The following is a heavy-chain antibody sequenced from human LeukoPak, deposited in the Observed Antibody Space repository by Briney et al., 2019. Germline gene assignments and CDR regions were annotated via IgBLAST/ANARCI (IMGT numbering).Heavy chain of an antibody. CDR3: ARVGSSYLYYYYMDV. CDR1: GFAFSHHY. CDR2: ISSSHSII. J-gene: IGHJ6*03. V-gene: IGHV3-11*01. D-gene: IGHD6-13*01. Sequence: GAALRLSCAASGFAFSHHYLSWLRQAPGKGLERVSYISSSHSIICYADAVKRQFNISRHNAKNSLYLQMNSLRAEDTAVYYCARVGSSYLYYYYMDVWGKGTTGTVSS.